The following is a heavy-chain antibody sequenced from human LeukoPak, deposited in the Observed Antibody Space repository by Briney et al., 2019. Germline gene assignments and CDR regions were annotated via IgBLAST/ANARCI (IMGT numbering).Heavy chain of an antibody. Sequence: SETLSLTCTVSGGPVSIGSSYWGWIRQPPGSGLEWIGTVYHTGTTYYNPSLRSRVTMSVDTSKNQFPLKMSSVTAADTAVYYCARLYYHTSRYYDFWGQGTLVTVSS. CDR1: GGPVSIGSSY. CDR3: ARLYYHTSRYYDF. CDR2: VYHTGTT. D-gene: IGHD3-9*01. J-gene: IGHJ4*02. V-gene: IGHV4-39*01.